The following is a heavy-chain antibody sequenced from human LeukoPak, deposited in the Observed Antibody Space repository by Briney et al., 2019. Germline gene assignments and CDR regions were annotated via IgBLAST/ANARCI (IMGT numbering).Heavy chain of an antibody. J-gene: IGHJ4*02. CDR2: VSDGGTST. V-gene: IGHV3-23*01. D-gene: IGHD1-1*01. CDR1: GFTFNNHA. CDR3: AKGIGRTCSRGNVFDS. Sequence: PGGSLRLSCAASGFTFNNHAMGRVRQAPGKGLEWVSDVSDGGTSTCYADSVKGRFAMSRDNSKNTLYLQMNSLRAEDTAVYYCAKGIGRTCSRGNVFDSWGQGILVTVSS.